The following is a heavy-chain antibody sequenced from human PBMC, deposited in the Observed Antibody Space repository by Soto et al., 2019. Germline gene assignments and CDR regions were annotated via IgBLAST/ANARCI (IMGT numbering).Heavy chain of an antibody. Sequence: SGPTLVNPTETLTLTCTVSGFSLTTGKMGVSWIRQPPGKSLEWLAHIFSDNERSYSTSLQGRLTISKDTSGSQVVLSMTNVDPVDTATYYCARMKVDSYQFYYAMDVWGKGTKVTASS. J-gene: IGHJ6*04. CDR2: IFSDNER. CDR1: GFSLTTGKMG. V-gene: IGHV2-26*01. D-gene: IGHD3-9*01. CDR3: ARMKVDSYQFYYAMDV.